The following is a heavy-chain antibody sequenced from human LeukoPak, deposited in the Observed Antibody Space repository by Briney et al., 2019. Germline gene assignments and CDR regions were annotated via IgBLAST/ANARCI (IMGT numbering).Heavy chain of an antibody. CDR3: ARTYCGGDCRGYYYHYYMDV. Sequence: SETLSLTCTVSGGSISSGSYYWSWIRQPAGKGLEWIGRIYTSGSTNYNPSLKSRVTISVDRSKNQFSLKLSSVTAADTAVYYCARTYCGGDCRGYYYHYYMDVWGKGTTVTISS. CDR2: IYTSGST. CDR1: GGSISSGSYY. D-gene: IGHD2-21*02. J-gene: IGHJ6*03. V-gene: IGHV4-61*02.